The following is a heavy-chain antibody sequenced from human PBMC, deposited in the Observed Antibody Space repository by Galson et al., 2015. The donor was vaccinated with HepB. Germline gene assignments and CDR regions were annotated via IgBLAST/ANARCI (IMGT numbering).Heavy chain of an antibody. J-gene: IGHJ4*02. CDR3: ARDRTSGYYDD. V-gene: IGHV4-59*01. D-gene: IGHD3-22*01. CDR2: IYYSGST. CDR1: GGSISSYY. Sequence: ETLSLTCTVSGGSISSYYWSWIRQPPGKGLEWIGYIYYSGSTYYNPSLRSRLTISVDRSKNQFSLKLSSVTAADTAVYYCARDRTSGYYDDWGQGTLVTVSS.